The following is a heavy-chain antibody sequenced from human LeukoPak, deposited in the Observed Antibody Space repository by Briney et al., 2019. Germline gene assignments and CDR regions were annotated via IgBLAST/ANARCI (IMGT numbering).Heavy chain of an antibody. CDR3: ARDLAGPPQEAFDI. V-gene: IGHV4-61*02. J-gene: IGHJ3*02. CDR2: IYTSGST. Sequence: SQTLSLTCTVSGGSISSGSYYWSWIRQPAGKGLEWIGRIYTSGSTNHNPSLKSRVTISVDTSKNQFSLKLSSVTAADTAVYYCARDLAGPPQEAFDIWGQGTMVTVSS. CDR1: GGSISSGSYY.